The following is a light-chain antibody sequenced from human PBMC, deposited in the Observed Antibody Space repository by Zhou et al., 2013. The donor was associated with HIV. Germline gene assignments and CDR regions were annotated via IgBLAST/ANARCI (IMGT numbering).Light chain of an antibody. CDR1: QSVSSS. CDR2: GAS. Sequence: ETVMTQSPATLSVSPGERATLSCRASQSVSSSLAWYQQKPGQGPRLLIYGASTRATGVPARFSGSGSGTEFTLTIGSLQSEDFAVYYCQQYHNWPPYTFGQGTKLEIK. J-gene: IGKJ2*01. V-gene: IGKV3-15*01. CDR3: QQYHNWPPYT.